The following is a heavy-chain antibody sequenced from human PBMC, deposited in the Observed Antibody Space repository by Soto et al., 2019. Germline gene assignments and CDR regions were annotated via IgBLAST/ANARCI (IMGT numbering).Heavy chain of an antibody. J-gene: IGHJ5*02. CDR2: IWYDGSNK. D-gene: IGHD6-13*01. V-gene: IGHV3-33*01. CDR1: GFTFSSYG. Sequence: GGSLRLSCAASGFTFSSYGMHWVRQAPGKGLEWVAVIWYDGSNKYYADSVKGRFTISRDNSKNTLYLQMNSLRAEDTAVYYCARDAAGDNWFDPWGQGTLVTVSS. CDR3: ARDAAGDNWFDP.